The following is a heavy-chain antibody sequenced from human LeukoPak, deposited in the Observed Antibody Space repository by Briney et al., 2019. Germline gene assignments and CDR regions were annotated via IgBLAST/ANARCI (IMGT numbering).Heavy chain of an antibody. V-gene: IGHV4-30-4*08. D-gene: IGHD1-26*01. CDR3: ARGGAPSGSYHNCFDP. J-gene: IGHJ5*02. Sequence: SETLSLTCTVSGGSISSGDYYWSWIRQPPGKGLEWIGYIYYSGSTYYNPSLKSRVTISVDTSKNQFSLKLSSVTAADTVVYYCARGGAPSGSYHNCFDPWGQGTLVTVPS. CDR1: GGSISSGDYY. CDR2: IYYSGST.